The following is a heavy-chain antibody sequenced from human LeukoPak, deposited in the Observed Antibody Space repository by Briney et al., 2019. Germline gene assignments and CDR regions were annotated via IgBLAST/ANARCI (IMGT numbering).Heavy chain of an antibody. Sequence: SETLSLTCTVSGGSISSSSYYWGWIRQPPGKGLEWIGSIYYSGSTYYNPSLKSRVTISVDTSKNQFSLKLSSVTAADTAVYYCARQVRRSGWTPGGIDYWGQGTLVTVSS. D-gene: IGHD3-16*01. J-gene: IGHJ4*02. V-gene: IGHV4-39*01. CDR2: IYYSGST. CDR1: GGSISSSSYY. CDR3: ARQVRRSGWTPGGIDY.